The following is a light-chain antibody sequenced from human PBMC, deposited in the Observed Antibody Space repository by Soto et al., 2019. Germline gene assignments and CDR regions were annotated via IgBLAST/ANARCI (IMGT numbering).Light chain of an antibody. CDR2: DTS. J-gene: IGKJ4*01. Sequence: EIVLTQSPATLSLSPGERATLSCRASQRVSSCLAWYQQKPGQAPRLLIYDTSIRATGVPARFSGSRSGAEFTLTISILPYEYVAVYYCQHYVTWPLTFGGGTKLDIK. CDR3: QHYVTWPLT. CDR1: QRVSSC. V-gene: IGKV3D-15*03.